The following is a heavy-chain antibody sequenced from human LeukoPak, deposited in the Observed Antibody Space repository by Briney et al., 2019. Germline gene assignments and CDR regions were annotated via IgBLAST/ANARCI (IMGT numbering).Heavy chain of an antibody. CDR1: GFSFSNYW. CDR2: IASDGSST. CDR3: ARGRPHGNDY. Sequence: GGSLRLSCAASGFSFSNYWMHWVRQAPGKGLVWVSRIASDGSSTTYADSVKGRFSISRDNAKNTLYLQMNSLRVEDTAVYYCARGRPHGNDYWGQGTLVTVSS. D-gene: IGHD4-23*01. V-gene: IGHV3-74*01. J-gene: IGHJ4*02.